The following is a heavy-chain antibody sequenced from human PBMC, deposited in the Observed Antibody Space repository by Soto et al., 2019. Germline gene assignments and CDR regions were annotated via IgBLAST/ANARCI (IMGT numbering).Heavy chain of an antibody. CDR3: AKVGLEIFGVVTLTPYYYYGMDV. CDR2: ISGSGGST. J-gene: IGHJ6*02. CDR1: GFTFSSYA. V-gene: IGHV3-23*01. D-gene: IGHD3-3*01. Sequence: GGSLRLSCAASGFTFSSYAMSWVRQAPGKGLEWVSAISGSGGSTYYADSVKGRFTISRDNSKNTLYLQMNSLRAEDTAVYYCAKVGLEIFGVVTLTPYYYYGMDVWGQGTTVTVSS.